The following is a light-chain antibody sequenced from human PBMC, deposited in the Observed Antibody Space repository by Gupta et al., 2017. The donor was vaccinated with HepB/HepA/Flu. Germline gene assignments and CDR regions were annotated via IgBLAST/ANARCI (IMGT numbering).Light chain of an antibody. Sequence: QSALTQIASVSGSPGQSITISCTGTSTDIGGYEYASWYQQHPGKAPNLLFYEVSRRPSGVSSRFSASKSGITASLTISGLQAEDEADYYCTSYSHTTHIVFGGGSKLTVL. V-gene: IGLV2-14*03. CDR2: EVS. CDR3: TSYSHTTHIV. J-gene: IGLJ2*01. CDR1: STDIGGYEY.